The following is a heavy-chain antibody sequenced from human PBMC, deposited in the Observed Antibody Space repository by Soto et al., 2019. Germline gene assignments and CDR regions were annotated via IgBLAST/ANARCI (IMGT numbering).Heavy chain of an antibody. CDR3: AKDLGGSSWYGVADY. D-gene: IGHD6-13*01. Sequence: ESGGGVVQPGRSLRLSCAASGFTFSSYGMHWVRQAPGKGLEWVAVISYDGSNKYYADSVKGRFTISRDNSKNTLYLQMNSLRAEDTAVYYCAKDLGGSSWYGVADYWGQGTLVTVSS. CDR1: GFTFSSYG. CDR2: ISYDGSNK. J-gene: IGHJ4*02. V-gene: IGHV3-30*18.